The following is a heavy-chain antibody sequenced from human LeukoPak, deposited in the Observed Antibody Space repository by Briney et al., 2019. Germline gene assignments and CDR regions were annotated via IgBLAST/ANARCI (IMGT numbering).Heavy chain of an antibody. J-gene: IGHJ4*02. V-gene: IGHV3-30*02. Sequence: PGGSLRLSCAASGFTFSSYGMHWVRQAPGKGLEGVAFIRYDGSNKYYADSVKGRFTISRDNSKNTLYLQMNSLRAEDTAVYYCAKEGGLVRHPFDYWGQGTLVTVSS. CDR3: AKEGGLVRHPFDY. CDR2: IRYDGSNK. CDR1: GFTFSSYG. D-gene: IGHD6-19*01.